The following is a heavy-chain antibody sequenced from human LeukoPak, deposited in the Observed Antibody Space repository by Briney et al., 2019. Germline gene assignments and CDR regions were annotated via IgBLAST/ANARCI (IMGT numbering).Heavy chain of an antibody. V-gene: IGHV3-21*01. CDR3: ARDQGDYFDY. CDR1: GFTFSIYS. CDR2: ISSSSSYI. D-gene: IGHD3-16*01. Sequence: RGSLRLSCVASGFTFSIYSMNWVRQAPGKGLEWVSSISSSSSYIFYADSVKGRFTISRDNAKNSLYLQMNSLRAEDTAVYYCARDQGDYFDYWGQGTLVTVSS. J-gene: IGHJ4*02.